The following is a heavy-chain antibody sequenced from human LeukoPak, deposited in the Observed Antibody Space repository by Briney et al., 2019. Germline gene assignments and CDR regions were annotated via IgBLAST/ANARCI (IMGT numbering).Heavy chain of an antibody. CDR2: ISWNSGSI. D-gene: IGHD3-10*01. Sequence: AGGSLRLSCAASGFTFDDYAMHWVRQAPGKGLEWVSGISWNSGSIGYADSVKGRFTISRDNAKNSLYLQMNSLRAEDTALYYCAKARGVWFGELPDYWGQGTLVTVSS. J-gene: IGHJ4*02. CDR1: GFTFDDYA. CDR3: AKARGVWFGELPDY. V-gene: IGHV3-9*01.